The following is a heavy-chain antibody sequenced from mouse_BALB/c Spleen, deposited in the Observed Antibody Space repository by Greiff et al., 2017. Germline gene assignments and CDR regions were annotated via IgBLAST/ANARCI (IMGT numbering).Heavy chain of an antibody. CDR2: ISYSGST. J-gene: IGHJ1*01. CDR3: AMRDSSGYGYFDV. CDR1: GDSITSGY. V-gene: IGHV3-8*02. D-gene: IGHD3-2*01. Sequence: VQLKESGPSLVKPSQTLSLTCSVTGDSITSGYWNWIRKFPGNKLEYMGYISYSGSTYYNPSLKSRISITRDTSKNQYYLQLNSVTTEDTATYYCAMRDSSGYGYFDVWGAGTTVTVSS.